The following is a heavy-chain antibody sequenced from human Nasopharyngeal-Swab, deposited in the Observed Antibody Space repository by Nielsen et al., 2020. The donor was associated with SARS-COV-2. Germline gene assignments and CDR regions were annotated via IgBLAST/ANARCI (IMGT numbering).Heavy chain of an antibody. V-gene: IGHV3-21*01. CDR1: GFTFDDFA. D-gene: IGHD6-19*01. CDR2: ISSSSSYI. Sequence: GESLKISCAASGFTFDDFALHWVRQAPGKGLEWVSSISSSSSYIYYADSVKGRFTISRDNAKNSLYLQMNSLRAEDTAVYYCARGGWGFDYWGQGTLVTVSS. J-gene: IGHJ4*02. CDR3: ARGGWGFDY.